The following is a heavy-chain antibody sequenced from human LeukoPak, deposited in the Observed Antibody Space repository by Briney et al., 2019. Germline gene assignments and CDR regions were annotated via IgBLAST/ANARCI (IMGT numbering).Heavy chain of an antibody. CDR2: ISSSGSTI. D-gene: IGHD6-6*01. J-gene: IGHJ3*02. CDR3: ARVGPYSSSSGAFDI. Sequence: GGSLRLSCAASGFTFSDYYMSWIRQAPGKGLEWVSYISSSGSTIYYADSVKGRFTISRDSAKNSLYLQMNSLRAEDTAVYYCARVGPYSSSSGAFDIWGQGTMVTVSS. CDR1: GFTFSDYY. V-gene: IGHV3-11*01.